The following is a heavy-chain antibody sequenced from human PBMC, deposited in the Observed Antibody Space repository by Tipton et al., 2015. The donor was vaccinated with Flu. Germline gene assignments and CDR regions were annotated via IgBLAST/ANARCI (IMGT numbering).Heavy chain of an antibody. CDR2: IYYSGST. CDR3: ARSVVGSGSQYPVGYYYYGLDA. CDR1: GGSISSYY. J-gene: IGHJ6*02. Sequence: TLSLTCTVPGGSISSYYWSWIRQPPGKGLEWIGYIYYSGSTNYNPSLKRRVTISVDTSKNQFSLKLSSVTAADTAVYYGARSVVGSGSQYPVGYYYYGLDAWGRGTTVTVSS. V-gene: IGHV4-59*01. D-gene: IGHD3-10*01.